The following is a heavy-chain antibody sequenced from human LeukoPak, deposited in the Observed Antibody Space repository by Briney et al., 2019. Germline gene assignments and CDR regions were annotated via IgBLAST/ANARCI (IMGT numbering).Heavy chain of an antibody. D-gene: IGHD3-10*01. CDR1: GFTFSSYS. Sequence: PGGSLRLSCAASGFTFSSYSTNWVRQAPGKGLEWVSSISSSSSYIYYADSVKGRFTISRDNAKNSLYLQMNSLRAEDTAVYYCARDTMVRGVIISYYYYGMDVWGKGTTVTVSS. CDR3: ARDTMVRGVIISYYYYGMDV. J-gene: IGHJ6*04. V-gene: IGHV3-21*01. CDR2: ISSSSSYI.